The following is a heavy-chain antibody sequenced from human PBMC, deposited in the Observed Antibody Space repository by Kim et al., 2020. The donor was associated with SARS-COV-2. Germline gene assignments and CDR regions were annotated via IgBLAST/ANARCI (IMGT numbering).Heavy chain of an antibody. J-gene: IGHJ6*02. V-gene: IGHV3-21*01. D-gene: IGHD2-21*01. CDR2: ISSSSSYI. CDR3: ASHSSLVDYGMDV. CDR1: GFTFSSYS. Sequence: GGSLRLSCAASGFTFSSYSMNWVRQAPGKGLEWVSSISSSSSYIYYADSVKGRFTISRDNAKNSLYLQMNSLRAEDTAVYYCASHSSLVDYGMDVWGQGTTVTVSS.